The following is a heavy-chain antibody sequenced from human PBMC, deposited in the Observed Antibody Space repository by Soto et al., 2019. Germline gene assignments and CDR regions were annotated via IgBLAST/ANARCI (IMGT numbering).Heavy chain of an antibody. D-gene: IGHD3-3*01. CDR1: GYTFTSYG. V-gene: IGHV1-18*01. CDR3: ASYHLENCVVWSGSLRYYYYYLDV. Sequence: ASVKVSCKASGYTFTSYGISWVRQAPGQGLEWMGWISAYNGNTSSAQKFQGRVTMTTDTSTSTAYMELRRLGSDDTAVYYCASYHLENCVVWSGSLRYYYYYLDVWGQGTLVTVSS. J-gene: IGHJ6*03. CDR2: ISAYNGNT.